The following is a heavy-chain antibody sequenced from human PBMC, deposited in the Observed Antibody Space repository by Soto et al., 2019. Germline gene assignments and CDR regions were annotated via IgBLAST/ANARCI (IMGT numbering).Heavy chain of an antibody. CDR2: IYYSGST. CDR1: GGYISSGGYY. D-gene: IGHD3-10*01. CDR3: ARASTYYYGSGTALPVF. J-gene: IGHJ4*02. Sequence: ILSVSGTVSGGYISSGGYYWSWIRQHRGKGREWIGYIYYSGSTYYNPSLKSRVTISVDTSKNQFSLKLSSVTAADTAVYYCARASTYYYGSGTALPVFWGQGTLVTGSS. V-gene: IGHV4-31*03.